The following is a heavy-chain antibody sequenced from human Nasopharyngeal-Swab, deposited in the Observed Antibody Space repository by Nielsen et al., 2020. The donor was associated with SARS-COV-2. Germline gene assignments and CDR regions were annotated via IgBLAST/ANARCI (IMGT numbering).Heavy chain of an antibody. CDR2: ISGAGDLI. V-gene: IGHV3-23*01. D-gene: IGHD3-16*01. CDR3: AGDGGAAVADWYYYMDV. J-gene: IGHJ6*03. Sequence: VRQAPGKGLEWVSTISGAGDLIFYADPVWGRFTISRDNSKNTLYLQMDRLRLEDTAVYYCAGDGGAAVADWYYYMDVWGEGTTVTVPS.